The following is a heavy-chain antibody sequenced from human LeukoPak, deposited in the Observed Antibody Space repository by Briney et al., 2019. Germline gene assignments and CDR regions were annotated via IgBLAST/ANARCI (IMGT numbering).Heavy chain of an antibody. CDR2: IRSKANGYAT. Sequence: GGSLRLSCAASGFTFSGSAMHWVRQASGKGLEWVGRIRSKANGYATAYAASVKGRFTISRDDSKNTAYLQMNSLKTEDTAVYYCTARVSVGYFDYWGQGTLVTVSS. V-gene: IGHV3-73*01. J-gene: IGHJ4*02. CDR1: GFTFSGSA. CDR3: TARVSVGYFDY. D-gene: IGHD4-17*01.